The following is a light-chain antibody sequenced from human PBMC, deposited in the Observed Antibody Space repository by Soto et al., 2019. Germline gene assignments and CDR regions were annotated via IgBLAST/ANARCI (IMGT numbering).Light chain of an antibody. CDR1: QSISSY. J-gene: IGKJ4*01. V-gene: IGKV3-11*01. CDR2: DAS. CDR3: QQRSNWPPLT. Sequence: TQSPSTLSASVGDRVTITCRASQSISSYLAWYQQKPGQAPRLLIYDASNRATGIPDRFSGSGSGTDFTLTISSLEPEDFAVYYCQQRSNWPPLTFGEGTKVEIK.